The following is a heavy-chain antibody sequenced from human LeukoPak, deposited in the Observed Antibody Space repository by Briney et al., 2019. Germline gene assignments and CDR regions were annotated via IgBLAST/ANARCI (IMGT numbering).Heavy chain of an antibody. CDR2: INPNSGDT. V-gene: IGHV1-2*02. CDR3: ARGRSVTEPETTNLFDY. CDR1: GYTFTGYY. J-gene: IGHJ4*02. Sequence: ASVKVSCKASGYTFTGYYMHWVRQAPGQGFEWMGWINPNSGDTTYAQNFQARVTMTRDTSINTAYMELSRLRSDDTAVYYCARGRSVTEPETTNLFDYWAREPLSPSPQ. D-gene: IGHD1-14*01.